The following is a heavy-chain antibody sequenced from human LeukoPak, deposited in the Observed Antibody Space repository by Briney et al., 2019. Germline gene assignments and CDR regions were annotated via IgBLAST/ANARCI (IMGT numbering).Heavy chain of an antibody. Sequence: PSETLSLTCTVSGGSISSGGYYGNWIRQHPGKGLEWIGYIYYGGSTYYNPSLRSRLTISVDTSKNQFSLKLSSVTAADTAVYYCARDPGVGGATTFDYWAREPWSPSPQ. V-gene: IGHV4-31*03. CDR3: ARDPGVGGATTFDY. J-gene: IGHJ4*02. D-gene: IGHD1-26*01. CDR1: GGSISSGGYY. CDR2: IYYGGST.